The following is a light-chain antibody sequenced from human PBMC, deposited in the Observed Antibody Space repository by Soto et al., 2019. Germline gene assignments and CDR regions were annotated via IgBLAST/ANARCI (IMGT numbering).Light chain of an antibody. CDR3: LQDYNYPRT. CDR2: AAS. Sequence: AIQMTQSPSSLSASVGDRVTITCRASQDIRNDLGWYQQKPGKAPKILINAASNLQSGVPSRFSGSGAATVFTLTISSLQLEDLETYSCLQDYNYPRTCGQGTRVEAK. J-gene: IGKJ1*01. V-gene: IGKV1-6*02. CDR1: QDIRND.